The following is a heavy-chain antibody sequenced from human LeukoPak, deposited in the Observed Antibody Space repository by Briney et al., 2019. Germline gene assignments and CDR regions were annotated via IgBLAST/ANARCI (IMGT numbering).Heavy chain of an antibody. CDR1: GFSFSDPY. CDR2: ISSSGGTI. Sequence: GGSLRLSCAASGFSFSDPYMSWIRQAPGKGLEWVSHISSSGGTIYYADSVKGRFTISRDNAKNSLYLQMNSLRAEDTAVYYCARRQGEGWFDPWGQGTLVTVSS. J-gene: IGHJ5*02. V-gene: IGHV3-11*01. CDR3: ARRQGEGWFDP.